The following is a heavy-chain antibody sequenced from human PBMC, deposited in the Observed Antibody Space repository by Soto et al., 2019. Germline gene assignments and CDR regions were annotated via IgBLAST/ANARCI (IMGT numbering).Heavy chain of an antibody. CDR1: GFTFSSYG. CDR3: AKDRRPNYSYGMDV. D-gene: IGHD6-25*01. CDR2: LSFDGSNK. Sequence: QVQLVESGGGVVQPGRSLRLSCAASGFTFSSYGMHWVRQAPGKGLEWVAVLSFDGSNKYYADSVKGRFTISRDNSKSTMYLQMNSLRAEDTAVYYCAKDRRPNYSYGMDVWGQGTTVTVSS. V-gene: IGHV3-30*18. J-gene: IGHJ6*02.